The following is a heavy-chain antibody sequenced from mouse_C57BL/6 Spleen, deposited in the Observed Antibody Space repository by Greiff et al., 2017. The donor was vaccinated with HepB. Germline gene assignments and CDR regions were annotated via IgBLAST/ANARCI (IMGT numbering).Heavy chain of an antibody. CDR1: GFTFSDYY. D-gene: IGHD2-3*01. CDR2: INYDGSST. CDR3: ARKLGDGYYEAMDY. V-gene: IGHV5-16*01. Sequence: DVKLVESEGGLVQPGSSMKLSCTASGFTFSDYYMAWVRQVPEKGLEWVANINYDGSSTYYLDSLKSRFIISRDNAKNILYLQMSSLKSEDTATYYCARKLGDGYYEAMDYWGQGTSVTVSS. J-gene: IGHJ4*01.